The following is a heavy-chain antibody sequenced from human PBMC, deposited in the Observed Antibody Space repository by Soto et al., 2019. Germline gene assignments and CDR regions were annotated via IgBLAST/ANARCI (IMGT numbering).Heavy chain of an antibody. D-gene: IGHD3-22*01. CDR3: ARQYQKSRILSSGDAFDI. J-gene: IGHJ3*02. V-gene: IGHV3-30-3*01. CDR1: GFTFSSYA. Sequence: QVQLVESGGGVVQPGRSLRLSCAASGFTFSSYAMHWVRQAPGKGLEWVAVISYDGSNKYYADSVKGRFTISRDNSKNTLYLQMNSLRAEDTAVYYCARQYQKSRILSSGDAFDIWGQGTMVTVSS. CDR2: ISYDGSNK.